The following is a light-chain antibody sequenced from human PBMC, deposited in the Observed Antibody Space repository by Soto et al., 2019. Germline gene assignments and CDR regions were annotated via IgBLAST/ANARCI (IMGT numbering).Light chain of an antibody. J-gene: IGLJ1*01. CDR3: SSYTGSSTPYV. Sequence: QSALTQPPSASGSLGSSVTISCTXTSRDVGGHKYVSWYQHHPGKAPKLILFEVSQRPSGVPHRFSGSKSVNTASLTVSGLQAEDEADYYCSSYTGSSTPYVFGTGTKVTVL. CDR2: EVS. CDR1: SRDVGGHKY. V-gene: IGLV2-8*01.